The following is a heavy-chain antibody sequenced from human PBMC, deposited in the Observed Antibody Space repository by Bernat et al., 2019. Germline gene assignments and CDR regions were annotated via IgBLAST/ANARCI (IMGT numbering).Heavy chain of an antibody. CDR1: GFTFSSYG. J-gene: IGHJ4*02. D-gene: IGHD2-15*01. Sequence: QVQLVESGGGVVQPGRSLRLSCAASGFTFSSYGMHWVRQAPGKGLEWVAVIWYDGSNKYYADSVKGRFTISRDNSKNTLYLQMNSLRAEDTAVYYCARDTGCSGGSCYLDYWGQGTLVTVSS. CDR3: ARDTGCSGGSCYLDY. V-gene: IGHV3-33*01. CDR2: IWYDGSNK.